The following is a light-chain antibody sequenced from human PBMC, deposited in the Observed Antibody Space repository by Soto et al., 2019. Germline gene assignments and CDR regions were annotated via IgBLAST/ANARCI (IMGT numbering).Light chain of an antibody. Sequence: QLVLTQSPSASASLGASVKLTCTLTSGHSTYAIAWHQQQPEKGPRYLMKLNSDGSHSKGDGIPDRFSGSSSGAERHLIISSFQSEDEADYYCQTWGTAIHDVIFGGGTKLTVL. J-gene: IGLJ2*01. CDR3: QTWGTAIHDVI. CDR1: SGHSTYA. CDR2: LNSDGSH. V-gene: IGLV4-69*01.